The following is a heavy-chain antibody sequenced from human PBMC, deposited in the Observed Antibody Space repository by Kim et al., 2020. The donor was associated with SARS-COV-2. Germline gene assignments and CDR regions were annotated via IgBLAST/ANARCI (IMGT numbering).Heavy chain of an antibody. CDR3: ANQCGGRWY. V-gene: IGHV1-2*02. CDR2: VNPNSGGT. CDR1: GYTFTACY. Sequence: ASVKVSCKASGYTFTACYMHWVRQAPGQGLEWMGWVNPNSGGTNYAQKFQGRVTMTRDTSISTAYMEVNRLRSDDTAVYYCANQCGGRWYWGQGTLVTVSS. D-gene: IGHD2-21*01. J-gene: IGHJ4*02.